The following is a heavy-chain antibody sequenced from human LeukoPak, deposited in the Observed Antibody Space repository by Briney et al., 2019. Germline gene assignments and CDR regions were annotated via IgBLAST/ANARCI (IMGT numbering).Heavy chain of an antibody. Sequence: SETLPLTCTVSGGSISSYYWSWIRQPPGKGLEWIGYIYYSGSTNYNPSLKSRVTMSVDTSKNQFSLKLSSVTAADTAVYYCARDRTAMVSGWFDPWGQGTLVTVSS. CDR2: IYYSGST. J-gene: IGHJ5*02. CDR1: GGSISSYY. D-gene: IGHD5-18*01. CDR3: ARDRTAMVSGWFDP. V-gene: IGHV4-59*12.